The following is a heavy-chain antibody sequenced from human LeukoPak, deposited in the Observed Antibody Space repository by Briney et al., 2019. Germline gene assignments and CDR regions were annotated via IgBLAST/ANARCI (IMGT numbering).Heavy chain of an antibody. V-gene: IGHV3-30*04. CDR3: ARERSGYDHQY. Sequence: GGSLRLSCAASGFTFSGYAMHWVRQAPGKGLEWVTLISYDGRGKYYADSVKGRFTISRDNSENMLYLQMNSLRPEDTAVYYCARERSGYDHQYWGQGTLVTVSS. CDR2: ISYDGRGK. CDR1: GFTFSGYA. D-gene: IGHD5-12*01. J-gene: IGHJ4*02.